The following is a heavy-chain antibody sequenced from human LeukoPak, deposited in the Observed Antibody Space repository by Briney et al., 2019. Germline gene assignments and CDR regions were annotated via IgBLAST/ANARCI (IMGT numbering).Heavy chain of an antibody. CDR2: ISGSGTNT. CDR1: GFSFSSYA. CDR3: AKGTYDSRGHFDY. Sequence: GGSLRLSCAASGFSFSSYAMTWVRQAPGKGLEWVSGISGSGTNTYYADSVKGRFTISRDNSKNTLYLQMNSLRAEDTAAYYCAKGTYDSRGHFDYWGQGTLVSVSS. J-gene: IGHJ4*02. V-gene: IGHV3-23*01. D-gene: IGHD3-22*01.